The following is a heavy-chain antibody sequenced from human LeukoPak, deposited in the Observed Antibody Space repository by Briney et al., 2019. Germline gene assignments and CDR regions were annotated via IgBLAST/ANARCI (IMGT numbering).Heavy chain of an antibody. D-gene: IGHD3-22*01. J-gene: IGHJ4*02. Sequence: ASVKVSCKASGYTFTRHYLHWVGQAPGQGREGMGIINPSGGSTSYAQKFQGRVPMTRDTSTSTVYMELSSLRSEDTAVYYCARAGYDRMLFDYWGQGTLVTVSS. CDR2: INPSGGST. CDR3: ARAGYDRMLFDY. CDR1: GYTFTRHY. V-gene: IGHV1-46*01.